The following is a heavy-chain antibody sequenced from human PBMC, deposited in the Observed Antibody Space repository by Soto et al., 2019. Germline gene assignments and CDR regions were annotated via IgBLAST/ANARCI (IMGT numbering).Heavy chain of an antibody. D-gene: IGHD6-19*01. CDR3: ATEYSSRWSKD. Sequence: QVQLVQSGAEVKKPGASVKVSCKAAGYTFTSYAINWVRQATGQGLEWMGWMHPKSGNTGYAQKCQGRVTRTRNISISTAYMELSRQRSEDTAVYYCATEYSSRWSKDWGQGTLVTVSS. CDR2: MHPKSGNT. CDR1: GYTFTSYA. V-gene: IGHV1-8*01. J-gene: IGHJ4*02.